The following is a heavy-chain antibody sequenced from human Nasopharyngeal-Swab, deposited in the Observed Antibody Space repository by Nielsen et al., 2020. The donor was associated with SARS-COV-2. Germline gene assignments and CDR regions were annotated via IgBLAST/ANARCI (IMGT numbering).Heavy chain of an antibody. J-gene: IGHJ4*02. V-gene: IGHV1-69*13. CDR3: AGGDDSLANSYY. Sequence: PVKVSCKASGGTFSSYAISWVRQAPGQGLEWMGGIIPIFGTANYAQKFQGRVTITADESTSTAYMELSSLRSEDTAVYYCAGGDDSLANSYYWGQGTLVTVSS. D-gene: IGHD3-22*01. CDR1: GGTFSSYA. CDR2: IIPIFGTA.